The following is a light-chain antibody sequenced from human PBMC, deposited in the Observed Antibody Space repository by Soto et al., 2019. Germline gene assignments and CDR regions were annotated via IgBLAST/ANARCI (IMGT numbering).Light chain of an antibody. V-gene: IGLV2-8*01. Sequence: QSALTQPPSASGSPGQSVTLSCTGTSSDVGGYNYVSWYQQYPGKAPKLMIYDVSKRPSGVPDRFSGSKSGNTASLAVSGLQAEDEADYYCSSYAGSKNLVFGGGTKVTVL. CDR2: DVS. J-gene: IGLJ2*01. CDR1: SSDVGGYNY. CDR3: SSYAGSKNLV.